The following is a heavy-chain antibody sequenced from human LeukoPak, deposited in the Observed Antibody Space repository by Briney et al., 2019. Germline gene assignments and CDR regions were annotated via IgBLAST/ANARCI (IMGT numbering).Heavy chain of an antibody. CDR1: GGSISSYY. D-gene: IGHD6-19*01. Sequence: SETLSLTCTVSGGSISSYYWSWIRQPPGKGLEWIGYIYYSGSTNYNPSLKSRVTISVDTSKNQFSLKLSPVTAADTAVYYCARAYSSGWYGYYFDYWGQGTLVTVSS. J-gene: IGHJ4*02. V-gene: IGHV4-59*01. CDR2: IYYSGST. CDR3: ARAYSSGWYGYYFDY.